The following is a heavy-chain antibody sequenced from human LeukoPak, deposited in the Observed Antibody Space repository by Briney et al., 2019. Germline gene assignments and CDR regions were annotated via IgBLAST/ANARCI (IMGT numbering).Heavy chain of an antibody. J-gene: IGHJ3*02. V-gene: IGHV4-30-2*01. CDR3: ARDGITDAFDI. CDR2: IYHSGST. Sequence: SETLSLTCTVSGASMSSDDHYWSWIRQPPGKGLEWIGYIYHSGSTYYNPSLKSRVTISVDRSKNQFSLKLSSVTAADTAVYYCARDGITDAFDIWGQGTMVTVSS. CDR1: GASMSSDDHY. D-gene: IGHD3-10*01.